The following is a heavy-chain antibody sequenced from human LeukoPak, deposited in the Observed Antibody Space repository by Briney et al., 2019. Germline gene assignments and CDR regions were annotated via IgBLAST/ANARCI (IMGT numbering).Heavy chain of an antibody. J-gene: IGHJ5*02. D-gene: IGHD3-22*01. CDR1: GFTFDDYA. Sequence: PGGSLRLSCAASGFTFDDYAMHWVRQAPGKGLEWVSGISWNSGSIGYADSVKGRFTISRDNAKNSLYLQMNSLRAEDTDLYYCARVIGGYYGGNWFDPWGQGTLVTVSS. CDR2: ISWNSGSI. CDR3: ARVIGGYYGGNWFDP. V-gene: IGHV3-9*01.